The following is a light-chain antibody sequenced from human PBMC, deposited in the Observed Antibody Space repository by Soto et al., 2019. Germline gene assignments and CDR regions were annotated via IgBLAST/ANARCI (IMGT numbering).Light chain of an antibody. Sequence: SYELTQPLSVSVALEQTARITCGGNDIGSKNVHWYQQKPGQAPVVVIYRDSNRPSGIPERFSGSNSGNTATLTISRAQAGDEADYYCQVWDRSTTSYVFGTGTKLTVL. CDR1: DIGSKN. CDR2: RDS. CDR3: QVWDRSTTSYV. J-gene: IGLJ1*01. V-gene: IGLV3-9*01.